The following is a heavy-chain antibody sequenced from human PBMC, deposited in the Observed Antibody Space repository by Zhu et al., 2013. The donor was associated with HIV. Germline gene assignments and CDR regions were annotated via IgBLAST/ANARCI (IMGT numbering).Heavy chain of an antibody. CDR2: INPNSGGT. CDR3: ARDRLGLRLDAFDI. J-gene: IGHJ3*02. CDR1: GYTFNNYG. V-gene: IGHV1-2*02. Sequence: QVQLVQSGAEVKKPGASVKVSCKASGYTFNNYGITWVRQAPGQGLEWMGWINPNSGGTNYAQKFQGRVTMTRDTSISTAYMELSRLRSDDTAVYYCARDRLGLRLDAFDIWGQGTMVTVSS. D-gene: IGHD5-12*01.